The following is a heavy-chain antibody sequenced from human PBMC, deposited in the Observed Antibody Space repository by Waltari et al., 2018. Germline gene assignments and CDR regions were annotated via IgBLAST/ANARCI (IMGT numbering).Heavy chain of an antibody. CDR2: ITSNGKTK. V-gene: IGHV3-30*16. CDR1: GFTFKTYS. J-gene: IGHJ6*03. Sequence: QEQLVESGGGVVPPGQSLTLSCAASGFTFKTYSLHWVRQAPGRRLQWVAVITSNGKTKYCADAVKGRFTSSRDNSRNILQRQMNSLRPEDTAVYFCARVWRDFFYYSMDVWGQGTTVTVSS. CDR3: ARVWRDFFYYSMDV.